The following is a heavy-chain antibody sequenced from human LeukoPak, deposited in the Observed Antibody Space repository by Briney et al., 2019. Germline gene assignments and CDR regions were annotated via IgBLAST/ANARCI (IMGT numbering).Heavy chain of an antibody. D-gene: IGHD5-18*01. V-gene: IGHV3-11*01. CDR3: ARYSYGLYYYYYYGMDV. CDR1: GFTFSDYY. Sequence: GGSLRLSCAASGFTFSDYYMSWLRQAPGKGLEWVSYISSSGSTIYYADSVKGRFTISRDNAKNSLYLQMNSLRAEDTAVYYCARYSYGLYYYYYYGMDVWGQGTTVTVSS. J-gene: IGHJ6*02. CDR2: ISSSGSTI.